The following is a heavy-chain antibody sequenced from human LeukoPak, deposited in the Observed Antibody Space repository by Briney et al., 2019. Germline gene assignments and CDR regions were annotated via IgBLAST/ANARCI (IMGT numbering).Heavy chain of an antibody. Sequence: PGGSLRLSCAASGFTFSSYAMHWVRQAPGKGLEYVSAISSNGGSTYYANSVKGRFPISRDNSKHTLYLQMVSLRAADMAVYYCARVSGSNPWYDYWGEGTMVTVCS. CDR3: ARVSGSNPWYDY. CDR1: GFTFSSYA. D-gene: IGHD1-26*01. V-gene: IGHV3-64*01. CDR2: ISSNGGST. J-gene: IGHJ4*02.